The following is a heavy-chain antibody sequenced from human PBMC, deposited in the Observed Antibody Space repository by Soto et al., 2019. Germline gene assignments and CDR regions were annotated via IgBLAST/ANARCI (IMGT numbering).Heavy chain of an antibody. D-gene: IGHD1-26*01. J-gene: IGHJ4*02. Sequence: EVQLVESGGGLVKPGGSLRLSCAASGFTFSDYSMKWVRQAPGKGLEWVSSISSTSTYIFYADSVKGRFTISKDNAKNSRYLQMNRLITEDTAVYYCAIVAVGNTYLFGYWGQGTLVTVSS. V-gene: IGHV3-21*01. CDR3: AIVAVGNTYLFGY. CDR1: GFTFSDYS. CDR2: ISSTSTYI.